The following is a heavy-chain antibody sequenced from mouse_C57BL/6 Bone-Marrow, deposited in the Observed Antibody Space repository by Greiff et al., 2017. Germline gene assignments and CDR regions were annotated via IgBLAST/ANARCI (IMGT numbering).Heavy chain of an antibody. V-gene: IGHV3-6*01. Sequence: EVQLQESGPGLVKPSPSLSLTCSVTGYSITSGYYWNWIRQFPGTKLEWMGYISYDGSNNYNPSLKNRISITRDTSKNQFFLKLNSVTTEDTATYYCASDGYYVFAYWGQGTLVTVSA. D-gene: IGHD2-3*01. CDR2: ISYDGSN. CDR1: GYSITSGYY. CDR3: ASDGYYVFAY. J-gene: IGHJ3*01.